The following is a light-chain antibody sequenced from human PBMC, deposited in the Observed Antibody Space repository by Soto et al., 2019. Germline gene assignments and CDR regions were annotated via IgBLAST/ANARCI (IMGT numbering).Light chain of an antibody. J-gene: IGKJ1*01. CDR1: QRISIY. Sequence: IQMTQSPSSLSASVGDRVTLTCRASQRISIYLNWYQQKPGKAPKLLIYAASSLQSGVPSRFSGSGSGTDFTLTISSLQPEDFATDYCQQRDSTPPTFGPWNTVELK. V-gene: IGKV1-39*01. CDR3: QQRDSTPPT. CDR2: AAS.